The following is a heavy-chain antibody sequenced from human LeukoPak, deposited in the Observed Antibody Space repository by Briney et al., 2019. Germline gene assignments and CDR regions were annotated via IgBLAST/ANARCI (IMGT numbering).Heavy chain of an antibody. J-gene: IGHJ4*02. CDR2: INPSSGGT. D-gene: IGHD1-20*01. CDR3: ARNNWNDVNGIDY. Sequence: ASVKVSCKASGYTFTGYYMHWVRQAPGQGLEWMGWINPSSGGTNYAQKFQGRVTMTRDTSITTAYMELSRLRSDDTAVYYCARNNWNDVNGIDYWGQGTLVTVSS. V-gene: IGHV1-2*02. CDR1: GYTFTGYY.